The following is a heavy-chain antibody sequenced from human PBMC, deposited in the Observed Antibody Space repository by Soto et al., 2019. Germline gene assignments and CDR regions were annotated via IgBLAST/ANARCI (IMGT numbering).Heavy chain of an antibody. Sequence: SETLSLTCAVYGGSFSGYYWSWIRQPPGKGLEWIGEINHSGSTNYNPSLKSRVTISVDTSKNQFSLKLSSVTAADTAVYYCAREVDGSSSSYYYYYYMDVWGKGTTVTVSS. CDR2: INHSGST. J-gene: IGHJ6*03. CDR1: GGSFSGYY. CDR3: AREVDGSSSSYYYYYYMDV. V-gene: IGHV4-34*01. D-gene: IGHD6-6*01.